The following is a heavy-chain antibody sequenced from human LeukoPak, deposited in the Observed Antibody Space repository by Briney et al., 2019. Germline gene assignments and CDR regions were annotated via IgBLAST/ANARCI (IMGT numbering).Heavy chain of an antibody. V-gene: IGHV1-18*01. Sequence: ASVKVSCKASGYTFTRHGVSWVRQAPGQGLEWMGWISAYNDDTKYAQNFQGRVTITTDTSTTTAYMELRSLRSDDTAVYYCARDPSNTSGNFPYFDYWGQGTLVTVSS. J-gene: IGHJ4*02. CDR2: ISAYNDDT. CDR1: GYTFTRHG. CDR3: ARDPSNTSGNFPYFDY. D-gene: IGHD3-22*01.